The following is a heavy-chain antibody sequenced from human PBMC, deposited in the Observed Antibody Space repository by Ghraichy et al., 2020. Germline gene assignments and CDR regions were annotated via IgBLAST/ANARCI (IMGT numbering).Heavy chain of an antibody. CDR1: GGSVSSTSYY. D-gene: IGHD2-15*01. J-gene: IGHJ5*02. CDR2: IYYSGTT. V-gene: IGHV4-61*01. CDR3: ARNCRGGGTCYSNWFDP. Sequence: LSLTCTVSGGSVSSTSYYWSWIRQPPGKGLEWIGYIYYSGTTKYNPSLEGRVTISVDTSKNQFSLKLNSMTAADTAVYYCARNCRGGGTCYSNWFDPWGQGTLVTVSS.